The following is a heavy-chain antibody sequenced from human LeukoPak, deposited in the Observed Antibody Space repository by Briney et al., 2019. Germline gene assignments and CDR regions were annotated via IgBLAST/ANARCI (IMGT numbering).Heavy chain of an antibody. Sequence: GGSLRLSCAASGFTFSNYWMHWVRQAPGKGLEWVAVISYDGSNKYYADSVKGRFTISRDNSKNTLYLQMNSLRAEDTAVYYCARSSNTPRGAFDYWGQGTLVTVSS. CDR3: ARSSNTPRGAFDY. D-gene: IGHD2-15*01. V-gene: IGHV3-30-3*01. CDR1: GFTFSNYW. CDR2: ISYDGSNK. J-gene: IGHJ4*02.